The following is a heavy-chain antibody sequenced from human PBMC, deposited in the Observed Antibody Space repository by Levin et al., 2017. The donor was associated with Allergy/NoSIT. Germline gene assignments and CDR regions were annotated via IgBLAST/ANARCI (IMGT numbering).Heavy chain of an antibody. CDR1: GGSISSYY. CDR3: ARDRAVTTPRLYYYYYGMDV. J-gene: IGHJ6*02. CDR2: IYTSGST. Sequence: SETLSLTCTVSGGSISSYYWSWIRQPAGKGLEWIGRIYTSGSTNYNPSLKSRVTMSVDTSKNQFSLKLSSVTAADTAVYYCARDRAVTTPRLYYYYYGMDVWGQGTTVTVSS. D-gene: IGHD4-11*01. V-gene: IGHV4-4*07.